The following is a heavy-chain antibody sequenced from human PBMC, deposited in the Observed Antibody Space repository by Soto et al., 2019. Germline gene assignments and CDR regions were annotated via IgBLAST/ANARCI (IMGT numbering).Heavy chain of an antibody. CDR1: GFTFSSYS. CDR3: ARDSRITIFGVVIPPPDY. CDR2: ISSSSSTI. D-gene: IGHD3-3*01. J-gene: IGHJ4*02. V-gene: IGHV3-48*02. Sequence: VGSLRLSCAASGFTFSSYSMNWVRQAPRKGLEWVSYISSSSSTIYHADSVKGRFTISRDNAKNSLYLQMNSLRDEDTAVYYCARDSRITIFGVVIPPPDYWGQGNLVTVSS.